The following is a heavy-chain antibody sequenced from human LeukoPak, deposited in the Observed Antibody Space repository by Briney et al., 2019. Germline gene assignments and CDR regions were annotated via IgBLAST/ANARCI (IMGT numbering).Heavy chain of an antibody. Sequence: PGGSLRLSCAASGFTFISSWMTWVRQAPGKGLEWVGRIRSTPDGGATDYAAPVKGRFTISRDDSKNTLYLQMSSPRTEDTAVYYCATDLHFGYCTATSCANYWGQGTLVTVSS. J-gene: IGHJ4*02. CDR2: IRSTPDGGAT. CDR1: GFTFISSW. V-gene: IGHV3-15*01. CDR3: ATDLHFGYCTATSCANY. D-gene: IGHD2-2*03.